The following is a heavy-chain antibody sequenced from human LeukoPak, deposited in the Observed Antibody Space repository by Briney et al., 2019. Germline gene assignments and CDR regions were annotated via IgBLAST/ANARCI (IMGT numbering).Heavy chain of an antibody. CDR3: ARWVYYYDSSGYYRDY. Sequence: GASVTVSCTASGGTFSSYAISWVRQAPGQGLEWMGGIIPIFGTANYAQKFQGRVTITADESTSTAYMELSSLRSEDTAVYYCARWVYYYDSSGYYRDYWGQGTLVTVSS. J-gene: IGHJ4*02. CDR1: GGTFSSYA. V-gene: IGHV1-69*13. D-gene: IGHD3-22*01. CDR2: IIPIFGTA.